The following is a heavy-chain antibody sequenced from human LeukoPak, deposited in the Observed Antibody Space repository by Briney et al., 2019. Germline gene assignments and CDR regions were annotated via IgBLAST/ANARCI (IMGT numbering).Heavy chain of an antibody. CDR1: GGSISSSSYY. D-gene: IGHD6-13*01. CDR2: IYYSGST. V-gene: IGHV4-39*01. J-gene: IGHJ4*02. Sequence: PSETLSLTCTVSGGSISSSSYYWRWIRQPPGRGLEWIGSIYYSGSTYYNPSLKSRVTISVDTSKNQFSLKLSSVSAADTAVYYCARLPLYSSSWTEAYYFDYWGQGTLVTVSS. CDR3: ARLPLYSSSWTEAYYFDY.